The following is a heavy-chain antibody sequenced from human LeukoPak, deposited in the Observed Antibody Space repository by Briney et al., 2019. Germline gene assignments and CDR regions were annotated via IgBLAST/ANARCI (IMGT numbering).Heavy chain of an antibody. J-gene: IGHJ4*02. CDR3: ARGPISGVATIELDFDY. CDR2: INAGNGST. D-gene: IGHD5-12*01. V-gene: IGHV1-3*01. CDR1: GYTFTSYA. Sequence: GASVKVSCTASGYTFTSYAMHWVRQAPGQRLEWMGWINAGNGSTKYSQKFQGRVTITRDTSASTAYMELSSLRSEDTAVYYCARGPISGVATIELDFDYWGQGTLVTVSS.